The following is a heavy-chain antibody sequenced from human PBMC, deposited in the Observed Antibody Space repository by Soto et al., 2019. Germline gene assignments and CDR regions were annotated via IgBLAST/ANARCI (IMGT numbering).Heavy chain of an antibody. CDR1: GDSVSSNGAA. J-gene: IGHJ5*02. V-gene: IGHV6-1*01. D-gene: IGHD4-17*01. CDR3: ARDKHDYFNRGIGFDT. CDR2: TYYRSKWYN. Sequence: PSQTLSLTCAISGDSVSSNGAAWNWIRQSPSRGLEWLGRTYYRSKWYNDYAVSVKSRITINPDTSKSQFSLQLNSVTPEDTAVYYCARDKHDYFNRGIGFDTWGQGILLTVSS.